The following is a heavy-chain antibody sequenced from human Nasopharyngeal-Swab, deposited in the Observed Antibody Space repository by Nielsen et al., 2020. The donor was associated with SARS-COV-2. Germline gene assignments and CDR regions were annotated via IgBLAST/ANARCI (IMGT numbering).Heavy chain of an antibody. D-gene: IGHD6-13*01. CDR1: GFTFSSYS. V-gene: IGHV3-48*04. CDR2: ISSSSSTI. J-gene: IGHJ6*02. CDR3: ARDGVLYYYGMDV. Sequence: GESLKISCAASGFTFSSYSLNWVRQAPGKGLEWVSFISSSSSTIKYADSVKGRFTISRDNAKNSLYLQMNSLRAEDTAVYYCARDGVLYYYGMDVWGQGTTVTVSS.